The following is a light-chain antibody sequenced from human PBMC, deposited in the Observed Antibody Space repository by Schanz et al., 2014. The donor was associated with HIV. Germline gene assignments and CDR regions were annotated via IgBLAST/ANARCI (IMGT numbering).Light chain of an antibody. CDR1: QSLGGS. CDR2: GAS. J-gene: IGKJ1*01. V-gene: IGKV3-15*01. Sequence: ETVLTQSPGSLSLSPGERATLSCRASQSLGGSQLAWYQHKPGQAPRLLIYGASTRATGIPARFGGSGSGTEFTLTISSLEPEDFAVYYCQQYNNWPRTFGQGTKVEIK. CDR3: QQYNNWPRT.